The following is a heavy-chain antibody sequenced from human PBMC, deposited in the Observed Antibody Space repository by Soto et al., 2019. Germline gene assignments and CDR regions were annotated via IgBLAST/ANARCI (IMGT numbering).Heavy chain of an antibody. V-gene: IGHV3-23*01. CDR1: GFTFSNSA. CDR2: LTSDGIGT. J-gene: IGHJ4*02. CDR3: SKSRAVVGKVDFGY. Sequence: QLLESRGGLVQPGGSLRISCAASGFTFSNSAMSWVRQAPGKGLEWVSALTSDGIGTYYTDSVRGRFTISRDNSKNILYLQMNNLRAEDTAMYYCSKSRAVVGKVDFGYWGRGTLVTVSS. D-gene: IGHD6-19*01.